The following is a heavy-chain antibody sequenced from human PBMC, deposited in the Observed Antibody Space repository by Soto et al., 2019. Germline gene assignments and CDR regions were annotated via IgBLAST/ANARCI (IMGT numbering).Heavy chain of an antibody. V-gene: IGHV3-23*01. CDR2: ISGSGGST. D-gene: IGHD6-19*01. CDR1: GFTFSSYA. J-gene: IGHJ6*03. Sequence: GGSLRLSCAASGFTFSSYAMSWVRQAPGKGLEWVSAISGSGGSTYYADSVKGRFTISRDNSKNTLYLQMNSLRAEDTAVYYCAKGLSRLVRFEYYYYYYMDVWGKGTTVTVSS. CDR3: AKGLSRLVRFEYYYYYYMDV.